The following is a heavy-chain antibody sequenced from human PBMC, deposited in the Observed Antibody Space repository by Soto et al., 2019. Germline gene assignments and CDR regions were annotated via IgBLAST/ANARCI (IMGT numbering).Heavy chain of an antibody. D-gene: IGHD1-26*01. Sequence: SETLSLTCTVSSGPISSSSYYWGWIRRPPGKGLEWIGSIYYSGHTYSNPSLKSRVAMFIDTSKNQFSLKLSSVTTAVIAVYYCATQEVGGSYVYTFDPWGQGTLVTVSS. CDR1: SGPISSSSYY. CDR3: ATQEVGGSYVYTFDP. V-gene: IGHV4-39*01. CDR2: IYYSGHT. J-gene: IGHJ5*02.